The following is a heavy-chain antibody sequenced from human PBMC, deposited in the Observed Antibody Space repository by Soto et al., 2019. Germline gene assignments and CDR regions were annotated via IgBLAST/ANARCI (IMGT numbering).Heavy chain of an antibody. CDR1: GFTFGNYA. CDR2: VSGNGAVT. J-gene: IGHJ4*02. V-gene: IGHV3-23*01. CDR3: AKVPASLKPFDY. Sequence: EVQLLDSGGGLAQPGGSLRLSCAASGFTFGNYAMNWVRQAPGKGLEWVSTVSGNGAVTYYADSVKGRFTISRDNSRSTLYLQMNNLRAEDTAIYFCAKVPASLKPFDYWCQGTLVTVSS. D-gene: IGHD2-2*01.